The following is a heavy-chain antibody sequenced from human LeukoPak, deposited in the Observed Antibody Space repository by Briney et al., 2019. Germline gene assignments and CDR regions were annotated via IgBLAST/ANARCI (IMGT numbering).Heavy chain of an antibody. J-gene: IGHJ4*02. V-gene: IGHV3-43D*03. CDR1: AFTFDDYA. D-gene: IGHD2/OR15-2a*01. Sequence: GWSLRHSFAASAFTFDDYAMHWVRHAPVGGRECVSLIGWDGGSTYYADSVKGRFTISRDNSKNSLYLQMNSLRAEDTALYYCAKGQYRSNYYFDYWGQGTLVTVSS. CDR2: IGWDGGST. CDR3: AKGQYRSNYYFDY.